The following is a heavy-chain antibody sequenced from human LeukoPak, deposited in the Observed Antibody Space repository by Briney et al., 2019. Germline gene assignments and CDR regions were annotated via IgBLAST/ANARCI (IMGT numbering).Heavy chain of an antibody. V-gene: IGHV3-23*01. D-gene: IGHD3-10*01. Sequence: GGSLRLSCAASGFTFSRYAMSWVRQAPGKGLEWVSGISGGGESPSYADSVKGRFTISRDNSKNRLYLQMHSLRAEDTAVYYCAKSRDPYYYGSGSSVFDYWGQGTLVTVSS. CDR1: GFTFSRYA. CDR2: ISGGGESP. CDR3: AKSRDPYYYGSGSSVFDY. J-gene: IGHJ4*02.